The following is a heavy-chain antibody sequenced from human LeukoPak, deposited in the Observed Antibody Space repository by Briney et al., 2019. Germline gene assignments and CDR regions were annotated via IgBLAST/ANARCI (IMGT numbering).Heavy chain of an antibody. CDR2: TYYRSKWFN. CDR1: GDSVSR. D-gene: IGHD6-13*01. CDR3: ARTKGLKDGIAATDY. V-gene: IGHV6-1*01. J-gene: IGHJ4*02. Sequence: SQTLSLTCAISGDSVSRHWIRQSPSRGLEWLGRTYYRSKWFNDYVASVKSRIIINPDTSKNQFSLQLNSVTPEDTAVYYCARTKGLKDGIAATDYWGQGTLVTVS.